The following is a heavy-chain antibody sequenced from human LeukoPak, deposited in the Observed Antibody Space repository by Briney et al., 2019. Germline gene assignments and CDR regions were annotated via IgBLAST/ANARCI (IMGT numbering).Heavy chain of an antibody. V-gene: IGHV3-48*01. CDR1: GFTFSSYT. CDR3: ARGIQLSPQVDY. Sequence: PGRSLRLSCAASGFTFSSYTMNWVRQPPGKGLEWVSNIGTSSTTIYYADSVKGRFTISRDNAKNSLYLQMNSLRAEDTAVYYCARGIQLSPQVDYWGQGTLVTVSS. J-gene: IGHJ4*02. D-gene: IGHD5-18*01. CDR2: IGTSSTTI.